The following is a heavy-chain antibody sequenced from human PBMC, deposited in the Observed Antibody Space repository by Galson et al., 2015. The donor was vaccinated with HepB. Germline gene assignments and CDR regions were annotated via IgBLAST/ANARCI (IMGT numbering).Heavy chain of an antibody. V-gene: IGHV3-15*01. CDR3: ATDHGGYSGYDGYFDL. CDR1: GFSFSNAW. J-gene: IGHJ2*01. D-gene: IGHD5-12*01. CDR2: IKSKRDGGTT. Sequence: SLRLSCAASGFSFSNAWMRWVRQAPGKGLEWVGVIKSKRDGGTTDFAAPVKGRFTISRDDSTNMMYLQMDSLKTEDTAMYYCATDHGGYSGYDGYFDLWGPGTLVTVSS.